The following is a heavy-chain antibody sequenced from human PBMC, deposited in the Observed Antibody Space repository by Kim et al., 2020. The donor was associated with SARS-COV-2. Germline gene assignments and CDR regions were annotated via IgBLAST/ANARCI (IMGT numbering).Heavy chain of an antibody. V-gene: IGHV1-69*11. CDR2: IIPVLGTA. CDR1: GGTFRRYA. Sequence: SVKVSCKASGGTFRRYAFSWVRQAPGQGLEWMGWIIPVLGTAKYAQKFQGRGTITADESTRTVYMELSSLTSEDTAVYYCAREVLGGSGCHKWVDPWGQ. J-gene: IGHJ5*02. D-gene: IGHD6-19*01. CDR3: AREVLGGSGCHKWVDP.